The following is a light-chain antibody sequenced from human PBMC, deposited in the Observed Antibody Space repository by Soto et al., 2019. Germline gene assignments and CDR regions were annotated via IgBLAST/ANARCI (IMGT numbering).Light chain of an antibody. V-gene: IGLV2-14*01. CDR1: SSDVGAYNY. CDR2: EVS. CDR3: SSYTRSRTYV. J-gene: IGLJ1*01. Sequence: LTQPASVSGSPGQSITISCTGTSSDVGAYNYVSWFQQHPGKAPKLLIYEVSNRPSGVSYRFSGSKSGSTASLTISGLQAEDEADYYCSSYTRSRTYVFGTGTKVTVL.